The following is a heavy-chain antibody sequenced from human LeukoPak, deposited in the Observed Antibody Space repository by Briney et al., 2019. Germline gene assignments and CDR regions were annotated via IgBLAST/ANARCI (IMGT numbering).Heavy chain of an antibody. CDR3: AKDSGSSRPFDY. J-gene: IGHJ4*02. CDR1: GFTFSSYA. Sequence: GGSLRLSCAASGFTFSSYAMSWVRQAPGKGLEWVSGITGCGGSTDYADSVKGRFTISRDNSKNTLYLQMTSLRAEDTALYYCAKDSGSSRPFDYWGQGTLVTVSS. D-gene: IGHD1-26*01. CDR2: ITGCGGST. V-gene: IGHV3-23*01.